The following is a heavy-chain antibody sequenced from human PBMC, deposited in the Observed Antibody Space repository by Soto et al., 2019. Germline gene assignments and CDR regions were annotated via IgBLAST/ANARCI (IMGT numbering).Heavy chain of an antibody. CDR2: INGRGNYI. J-gene: IGHJ4*02. CDR1: GFTFSTYT. CDR3: VREDCKVGTNYAFDY. Sequence: PGGSLRLSCASSGFTFSTYTMNWVRQAPGKGLEWVSSINGRGNYIYYAESVKGRFTISRDNAKNSLYLQMDRLRAEDTALYYCVREDCKVGTNYAFDYWGLGALVTDSS. D-gene: IGHD1-26*01. V-gene: IGHV3-21*01.